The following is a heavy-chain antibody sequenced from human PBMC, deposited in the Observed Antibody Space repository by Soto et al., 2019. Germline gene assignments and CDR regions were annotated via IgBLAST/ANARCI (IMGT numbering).Heavy chain of an antibody. CDR2: IYYSGST. CDR3: ARDAPWSSTSCYAAEAGMDV. CDR1: GGSISSGGYY. Sequence: PSETLSLTCTVSGGSISSGGYYWSWIRQHPGKGLEWIGYIYYSGSTYYNPSLKSRVTISVDTSKNQFSLKLSSVTAADTAVYYCARDAPWSSTSCYAAEAGMDVPGLTTRVTVSS. V-gene: IGHV4-31*03. J-gene: IGHJ6*02. D-gene: IGHD2-2*01.